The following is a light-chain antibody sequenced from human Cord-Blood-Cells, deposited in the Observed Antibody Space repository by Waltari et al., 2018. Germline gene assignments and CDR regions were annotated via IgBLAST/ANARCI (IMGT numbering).Light chain of an antibody. J-gene: IGKJ5*01. CDR3: QQYDNPIT. Sequence: DIQMTQSPSSLSASVGDRDTITCQASQDISNYLNWYQQKPGKAPKLLIYDASNLETGVPSRFSGSGSGTDFTFTISSLQPEDIATYYCQQYDNPITFGQGTRLEIK. V-gene: IGKV1-33*01. CDR2: DAS. CDR1: QDISNY.